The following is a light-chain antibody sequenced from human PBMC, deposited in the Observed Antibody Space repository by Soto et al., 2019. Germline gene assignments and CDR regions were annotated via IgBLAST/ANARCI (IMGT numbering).Light chain of an antibody. J-gene: IGKJ1*01. Sequence: EIVMTQSPATLSVSLGERAALSCRASQSVSTNLAWYQQKPGQAPRLLIYGASTRATGIPARFSGTGSGTEFTLTISSLQSEDFAVYYCQQSYSTPRTFGQGTKVDI. CDR1: QSVSTN. CDR2: GAS. V-gene: IGKV3-15*01. CDR3: QQSYSTPRT.